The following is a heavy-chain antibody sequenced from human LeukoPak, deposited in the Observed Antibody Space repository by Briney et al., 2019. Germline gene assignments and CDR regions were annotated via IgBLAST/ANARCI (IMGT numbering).Heavy chain of an antibody. J-gene: IGHJ4*02. D-gene: IGHD1-26*01. V-gene: IGHV4-34*01. CDR2: INHSGSA. Sequence: SETLSLTCAVYGGSFSGYYWSWIRQPPGKGLEWIGEINHSGSANYNPFLKSRVTISVDTSKNQFSLKLSSVTAADTAVYYCASVFKGSYYEHLYYFDYWGQGTLVTVSS. CDR1: GGSFSGYY. CDR3: ASVFKGSYYEHLYYFDY.